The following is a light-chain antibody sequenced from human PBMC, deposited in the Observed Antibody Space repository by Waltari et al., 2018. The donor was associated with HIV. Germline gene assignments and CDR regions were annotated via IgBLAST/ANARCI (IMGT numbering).Light chain of an antibody. CDR2: GNI. V-gene: IGLV1-40*01. Sequence: VLTQPRSASGAPGQTVTIPCTGSSFHISANFDVHWYQQRPGRAPKVLVYGNIYRPPGVPDRFSGSKSGTSASLAITGLQADDEGYYYCQSYDTRSSGFLVFGGGTKVTVL. J-gene: IGLJ3*02. CDR3: QSYDTRSSGFLV. CDR1: SFHISANFD.